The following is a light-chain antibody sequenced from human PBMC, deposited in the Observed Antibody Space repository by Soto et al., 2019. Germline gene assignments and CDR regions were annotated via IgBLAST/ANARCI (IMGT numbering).Light chain of an antibody. J-gene: IGLJ1*01. CDR1: SSNIWGNS. CDR2: DYN. CDR3: GSSDSSLSAYV. V-gene: IGLV1-51*01. Sequence: QSVLTQPPSVSAAPGQKVTISSSGSSSNIWGNSVSWYQQLPGTAPKLLIYDYNKRPSGIPDRFSGSKSGTSATLGITGFQTGDQDDYYCGSSDSSLSAYVFGTGTKVTV.